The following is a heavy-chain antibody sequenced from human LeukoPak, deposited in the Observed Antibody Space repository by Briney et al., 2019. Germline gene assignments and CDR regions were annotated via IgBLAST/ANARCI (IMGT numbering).Heavy chain of an antibody. CDR3: ARGGGSGSYVHFDY. D-gene: IGHD3-10*01. CDR2: IYHSGST. CDR1: GYSISRGYY. V-gene: IGHV4-38-2*02. J-gene: IGHJ4*02. Sequence: SETLSLTCTVSGYSISRGYYWGWIRQSPGKGLEWMGSIYHSGSTYYNLSLKSRVTMSVDTSKNQFSLKLRYVTAADTAVYYCARGGGSGSYVHFDYWGQGTLVTVSS.